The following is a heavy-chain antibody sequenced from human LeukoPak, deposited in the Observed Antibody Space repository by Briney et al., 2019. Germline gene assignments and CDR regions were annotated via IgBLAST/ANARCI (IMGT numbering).Heavy chain of an antibody. CDR2: VSGIDGNT. Sequence: ASVKVSCTASGYKFTDYGVNWVRQAPGQGLEWMGWVSGIDGNTKYARNLQGRVTMTRDTSTSTAFMELRSLTSDDTAIYYCARPGSDRARGWGYFDSWGKGTLATVSS. D-gene: IGHD3-10*01. CDR3: ARPGSDRARGWGYFDS. J-gene: IGHJ4*02. CDR1: GYKFTDYG. V-gene: IGHV1-18*01.